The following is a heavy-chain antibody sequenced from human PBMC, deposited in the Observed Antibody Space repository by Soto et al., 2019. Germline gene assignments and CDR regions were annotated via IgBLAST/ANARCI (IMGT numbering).Heavy chain of an antibody. CDR3: ARTPIAMVRGVASGNGKDV. J-gene: IGHJ6*02. CDR1: GGSISSYK. CDR2: IYDSGSA. D-gene: IGHD3-10*01. Sequence: SETLSLTCSVSGGSISSYKWSWIRQPPGKGLEWIGYIYDSGSANYNPSLKSQVTISVDTSKNQFSLKVTSVTAADTAVYYCARTPIAMVRGVASGNGKDVWGQGTTVTVSS. V-gene: IGHV4-59*01.